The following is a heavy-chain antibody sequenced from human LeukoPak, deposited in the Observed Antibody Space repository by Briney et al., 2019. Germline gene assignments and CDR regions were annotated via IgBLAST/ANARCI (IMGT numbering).Heavy chain of an antibody. J-gene: IGHJ4*02. Sequence: ASVKVSCKASGYTFTGYYMHWVRQAPGQGLEWMGWINPNSGGTNYAQKFQGRVTMTRDTSISTAYMELSRLRSDDTAVYYCARELVVVAATTDYWGQGTLVTVSS. CDR1: GYTFTGYY. V-gene: IGHV1-2*02. D-gene: IGHD2-15*01. CDR2: INPNSGGT. CDR3: ARELVVVAATTDY.